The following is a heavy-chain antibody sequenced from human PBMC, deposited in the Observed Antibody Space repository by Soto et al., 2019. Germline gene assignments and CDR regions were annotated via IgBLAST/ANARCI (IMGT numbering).Heavy chain of an antibody. CDR3: ARGGDVVVVAATIFGY. J-gene: IGHJ4*02. D-gene: IGHD2-15*01. CDR1: GGSFSGYY. V-gene: IGHV4-34*01. Sequence: SETLSLTCAVYGGSFSGYYWSWIRQPPGKGLEWIGEINHSGSTNYNPSLKSRVTISVDTSKNQFSLKLSSVTAADTAVYYCARGGDVVVVAATIFGYWGQGTLVTVSS. CDR2: INHSGST.